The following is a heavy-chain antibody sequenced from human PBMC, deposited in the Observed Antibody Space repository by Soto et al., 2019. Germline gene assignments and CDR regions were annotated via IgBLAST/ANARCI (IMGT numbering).Heavy chain of an antibody. CDR3: ARHIAAASQWPVDYMDV. V-gene: IGHV4-39*01. D-gene: IGHD6-13*01. Sequence: LETLSVTCTVACGSSCISTYHCGWIRQPPGKGLEWIGSINYSGSTYYNPSFKSRVTISVDASENQFSLKLSSVTAADTAVYYCARHIAAASQWPVDYMDVWGKGTTVTV. CDR1: CGSSCISTYH. J-gene: IGHJ6*03. CDR2: INYSGST.